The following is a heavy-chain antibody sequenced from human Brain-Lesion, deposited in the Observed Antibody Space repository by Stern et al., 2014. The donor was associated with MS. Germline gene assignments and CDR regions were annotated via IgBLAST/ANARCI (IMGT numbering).Heavy chain of an antibody. V-gene: IGHV4-61*02. CDR3: ARGRVVPGFQYYATDV. D-gene: IGHD2-2*01. J-gene: IGHJ6*02. CDR2: LFNRGST. CDR1: GGSISSGGYY. Sequence: VQLVQSGPGLVKPSQTLSLSCTVSGGSISSGGYYWSWIRQPAGKGLEWIGRLFNRGSTSYTPSLKSRVTISIDTSKTQFSLRLNSMTAADTAVYYCARGRVVPGFQYYATDVWGQGTTVIVSS.